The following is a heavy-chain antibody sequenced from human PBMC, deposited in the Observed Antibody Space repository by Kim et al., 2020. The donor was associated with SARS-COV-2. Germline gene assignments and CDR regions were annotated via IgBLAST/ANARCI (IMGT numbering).Heavy chain of an antibody. D-gene: IGHD2-21*02. J-gene: IGHJ6*02. CDR1: GGSFSGYY. Sequence: SETLSLTCAVYGGSFSGYYWSWIRQPPGKGLEWIGEINHSGSTNYNPSLKSRVTISVDTSKNQFSLKLSSVTAADTAVYYCASLGDCGGDCYSDYYYGMDVWGQGTTVTVSS. CDR3: ASLGDCGGDCYSDYYYGMDV. V-gene: IGHV4-34*01. CDR2: INHSGST.